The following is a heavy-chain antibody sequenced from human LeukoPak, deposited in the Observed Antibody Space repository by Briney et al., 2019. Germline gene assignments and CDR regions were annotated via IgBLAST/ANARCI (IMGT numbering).Heavy chain of an antibody. CDR3: AKDLRRRWFDP. Sequence: GGSLRLSCAASGFTFSSYSMNWVRQAPGKGLEWVSYISSSSSTIYYADSVKGRFTISRDNAKNSLSLQMNSLIAEDTAVYYCAKDLRRRWFDPWGQGTLVTVSS. CDR2: ISSSSSTI. V-gene: IGHV3-48*01. J-gene: IGHJ5*02. CDR1: GFTFSSYS.